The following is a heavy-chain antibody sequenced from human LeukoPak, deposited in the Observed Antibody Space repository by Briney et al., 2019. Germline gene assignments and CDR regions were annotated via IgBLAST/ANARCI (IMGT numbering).Heavy chain of an antibody. J-gene: IGHJ4*02. D-gene: IGHD1-1*01. CDR3: AKDHQLERPGENFDY. CDR1: GFTFSSYA. Sequence: GGSLRLSCAASGFTFSSYAMSWVRQAPGKGLEWVSSISVGGGSTYYADSVKGRFTISRDNSKNTLYLQMNSLRAEDTAVYYCAKDHQLERPGENFDYWGQGTLVTVSS. V-gene: IGHV3-23*01. CDR2: ISVGGGST.